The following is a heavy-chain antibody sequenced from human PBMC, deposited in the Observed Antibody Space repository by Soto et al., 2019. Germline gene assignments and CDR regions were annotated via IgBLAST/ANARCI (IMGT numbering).Heavy chain of an antibody. V-gene: IGHV1-69*01. CDR2: IIPIPGTA. Sequence: QVQLVQSGAEVKKPGSSVKVSCKASGGTFSSYAISWVRQAPGQGLEWMGGIIPIPGTANYAQKFQGRVTITADESTSRAYMELSSLRFEDTAVYYCARSQGSSTSLEIYYYYYYGMDVWGQGNTVTVSS. J-gene: IGHJ6*02. D-gene: IGHD2-2*01. CDR1: GGTFSSYA. CDR3: ARSQGSSTSLEIYYYYYYGMDV.